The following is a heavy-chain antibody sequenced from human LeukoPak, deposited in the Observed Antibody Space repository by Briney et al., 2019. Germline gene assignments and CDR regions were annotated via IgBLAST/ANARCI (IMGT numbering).Heavy chain of an antibody. Sequence: PGGSLLLSCADSGCSFSSYAMLGVRQAPAREVEGVAIISYDGSNKYYAADVKGRFTITRDNSKNTLSLQMTSLRAEDTAVYYCGRDGGKWELIPGDYWGQGTLVTASS. J-gene: IGHJ4*02. CDR3: GRDGGKWELIPGDY. CDR1: GCSFSSYA. CDR2: ISYDGSNK. V-gene: IGHV3-30-3*01. D-gene: IGHD1-26*01.